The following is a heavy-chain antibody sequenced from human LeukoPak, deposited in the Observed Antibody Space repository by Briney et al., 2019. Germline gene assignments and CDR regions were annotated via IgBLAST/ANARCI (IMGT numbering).Heavy chain of an antibody. V-gene: IGHV3-66*01. CDR2: IYSGGYT. CDR3: ARDPGGNQNGLDI. D-gene: IGHD2-8*01. J-gene: IGHJ3*02. Sequence: GGSLRLSCAASGLTFSSYSMNWVRQAPGKGLEWVSVIYSGGYTYYADSVRGRFTISRDNSKNTLDLQMNSLRAEDTAMYYCARDPGGNQNGLDIWGQGTMVTVSS. CDR1: GLTFSSYS.